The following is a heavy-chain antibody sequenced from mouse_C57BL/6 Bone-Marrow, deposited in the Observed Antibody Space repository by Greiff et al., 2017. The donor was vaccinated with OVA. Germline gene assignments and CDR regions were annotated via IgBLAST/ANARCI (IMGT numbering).Heavy chain of an antibody. CDR3: AFTTVVEGGNAMDY. J-gene: IGHJ4*01. D-gene: IGHD1-1*01. V-gene: IGHV2-3*01. Sequence: VQRVESGPGLVAPSKSLSITCTVSGFSLTSYGVSWVRQPPGKGLEWLGVIWGDGSTNYHSALISRLSISKDNSKSQVFLKLNSLQTDDTATYYCAFTTVVEGGNAMDYWGQGTSVTVSS. CDR2: IWGDGST. CDR1: GFSLTSYG.